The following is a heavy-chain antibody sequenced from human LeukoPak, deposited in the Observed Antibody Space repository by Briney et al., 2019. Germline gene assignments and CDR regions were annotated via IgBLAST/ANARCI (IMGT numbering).Heavy chain of an antibody. J-gene: IGHJ4*02. V-gene: IGHV2-5*02. CDR3: AQKNKAAGGYYFDY. CDR2: IYWDDDK. D-gene: IGHD6-25*01. Sequence: SGPTLVNPTQTLTLTCTFSEFSLSSSGVTVAWIRQPPGKALEWLALIYWDDDKRYSPFLKSRLTITKDTSKNQVVLTMTNMDPVDTATYYCAQKNKAAGGYYFDYWGQGTLVTVSS. CDR1: EFSLSSSGVT.